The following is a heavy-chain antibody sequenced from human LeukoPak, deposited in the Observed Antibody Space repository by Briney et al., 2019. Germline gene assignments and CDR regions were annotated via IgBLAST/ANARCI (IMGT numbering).Heavy chain of an antibody. J-gene: IGHJ4*02. D-gene: IGHD1-14*01. V-gene: IGHV4-39*01. CDR1: GGSISSSDYW. CDR3: ARHRSAGISHAFDY. CDR2: IYYGGST. Sequence: SETLSLTCTVTGGSISSSDYWWNRLRQPPGKGLEGFESIYYGGSTYYSPSLNTRVTMSINTSTNQFSMSLTSVTAADTAVYYCARHRSAGISHAFDYWGQGILVTVSS.